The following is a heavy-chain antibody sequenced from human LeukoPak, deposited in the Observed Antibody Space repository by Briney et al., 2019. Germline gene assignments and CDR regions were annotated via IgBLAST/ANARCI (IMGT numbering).Heavy chain of an antibody. D-gene: IGHD3-10*01. V-gene: IGHV6-1*01. Sequence: SQTLSLTFAISGDSVSINSAAWNWIRQSPSRGLEWLGRTYYRSKWYNDYAVSVKSRITINPDTSKNQFSLQLNSVTPEDTAVYYCARDHVDIELNYYYYGMDVWGQGTTVTVSS. CDR3: ARDHVDIELNYYYYGMDV. J-gene: IGHJ6*02. CDR1: GDSVSINSAA. CDR2: TYYRSKWYN.